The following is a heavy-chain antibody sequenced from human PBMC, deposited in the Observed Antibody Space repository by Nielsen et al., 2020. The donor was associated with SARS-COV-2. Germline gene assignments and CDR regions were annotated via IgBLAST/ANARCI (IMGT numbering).Heavy chain of an antibody. V-gene: IGHV3-33*08. CDR2: IWYDGSNK. Sequence: GESLKISCAASGFTFSSYGMHWVRQAPGKGLEWVAVIWYDGSNKYYADSVKGRFTISRDNSKNTVYLQMNSLRAEDTAVYYCARDRNAFDIWGQGTMVIVSS. J-gene: IGHJ3*02. CDR3: ARDRNAFDI. CDR1: GFTFSSYG.